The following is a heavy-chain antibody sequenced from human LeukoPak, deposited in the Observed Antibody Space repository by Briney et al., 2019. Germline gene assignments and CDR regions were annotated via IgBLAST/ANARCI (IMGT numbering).Heavy chain of an antibody. CDR3: AKANWVSNADAVF. CDR1: GFTSHSYA. V-gene: IGHV3-23*01. CDR2: LRGNGDT. D-gene: IGHD1-1*01. J-gene: IGHJ4*02. Sequence: GGSLRLSCATSGFTSHSYAMSWVREAPARGLEWVSSLRGNGDTFYADSVKGRFTLSRDDSRNTVYLQLNNLRVEDTAVYFCAKANWVSNADAVFWGQGTVVTVSS.